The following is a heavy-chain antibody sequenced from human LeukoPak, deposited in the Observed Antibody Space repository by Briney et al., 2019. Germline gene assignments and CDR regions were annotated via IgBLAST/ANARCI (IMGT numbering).Heavy chain of an antibody. D-gene: IGHD2-8*02. CDR2: FTSRSRSI. CDR3: ARVAVSGPTGWFDS. V-gene: IGHV3-21*06. CDR1: GFTFSSFS. Sequence: GGSLRLSCAASGFTFSSFSMTWVRQAPGKGLEWLSSFTSRSRSIYYADSAKGRFTISRDNAKNLLFLQMNSLRAEDTGTYYCARVAVSGPTGWFDSWGQGTLVIVSS. J-gene: IGHJ5*01.